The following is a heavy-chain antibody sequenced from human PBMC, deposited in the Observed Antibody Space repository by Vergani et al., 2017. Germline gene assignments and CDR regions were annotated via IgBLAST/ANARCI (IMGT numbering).Heavy chain of an antibody. Sequence: QVQLQESGPRLVRPSQTLSLTCTVSGGSINTGAYYWSWIRQPAGKGLEWIGRVYTSGMTNYNPSLKSRVTILVDRSKSQLSLKLTSVTAGDTAVYFCANSPWAYRGYDPLGYWGPGTLVTVSS. CDR1: GGSINTGAYY. CDR2: VYTSGMT. J-gene: IGHJ4*02. D-gene: IGHD5-12*01. CDR3: ANSPWAYRGYDPLGY. V-gene: IGHV4-61*02.